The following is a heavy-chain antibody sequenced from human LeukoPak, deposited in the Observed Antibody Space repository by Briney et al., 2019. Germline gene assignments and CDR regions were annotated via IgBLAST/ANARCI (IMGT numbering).Heavy chain of an antibody. V-gene: IGHV4-30-4*01. CDR3: ARVQKSNSGYYYLADS. J-gene: IGHJ4*02. D-gene: IGHD3-22*01. CDR2: TYFTGST. Sequence: SSHSLSPACTLSGDSVISIDSRCAWLLQTGGSGLPRYGYTYFTGSTYFNPSLKRRVAISIDTSKNQFSLQLTSVTVADTAVYYCARVQKSNSGYYYLADSWGPGTLVPVSS. CDR1: GDSVISIDSR.